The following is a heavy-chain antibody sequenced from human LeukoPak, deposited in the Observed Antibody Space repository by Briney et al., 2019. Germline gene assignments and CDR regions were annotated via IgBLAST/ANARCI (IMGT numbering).Heavy chain of an antibody. D-gene: IGHD3-10*01. CDR2: ISGTGGST. J-gene: IGHJ4*02. CDR1: GFIFSSYA. Sequence: GGSLRLSCAASGFIFSSYAMSWVRQAPGKGLEWVSAISGTGGSTYYADSVKGRFTISRDNSKNTLYLQMNSLRAEDTAVYYCAKDAGRFYVSGSYYGYWGQGTLVTVSS. CDR3: AKDAGRFYVSGSYYGY. V-gene: IGHV3-23*01.